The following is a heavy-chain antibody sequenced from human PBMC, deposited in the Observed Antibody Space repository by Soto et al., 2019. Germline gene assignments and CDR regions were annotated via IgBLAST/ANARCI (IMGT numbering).Heavy chain of an antibody. CDR1: GGSISSGGYS. D-gene: IGHD6-13*01. V-gene: IGHV4-30-2*01. CDR2: IYHSGST. J-gene: IGHJ4*01. CDR3: ATKAVAVAGLD. Sequence: SETLSLTCAVSGGSISSGGYSWSWIRQPPGKGLEWIGYIYHSGSTYYNPSLKSRVTISLDRSNNQFSLNLSFVTAADTALFYCATKAVAVAGLDWGHGTPVTVSS.